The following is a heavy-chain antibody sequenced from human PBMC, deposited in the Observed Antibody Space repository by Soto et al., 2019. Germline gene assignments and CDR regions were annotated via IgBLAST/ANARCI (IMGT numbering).Heavy chain of an antibody. J-gene: IGHJ4*02. D-gene: IGHD3-10*01. CDR2: ITWSSSYI. CDR1: GFTFSSYS. Sequence: EVQLVESGGGLVKPGGSLRLSFAASGFTFSSYSMSWVRQAPGKGLEWVSSITWSSSYIHYVDSVKGRFAISRDNAKNSLYLQMNSLRAEDTAVYFCARDTNYYHSGSGVDYWGQGTLVTVSS. CDR3: ARDTNYYHSGSGVDY. V-gene: IGHV3-21*01.